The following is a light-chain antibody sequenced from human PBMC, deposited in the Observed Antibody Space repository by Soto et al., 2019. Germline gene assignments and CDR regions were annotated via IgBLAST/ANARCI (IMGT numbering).Light chain of an antibody. CDR3: QQYTSYSP. V-gene: IGKV1-5*03. J-gene: IGKJ4*02. Sequence: DIQMTQSPSTLSASVGDRVTITCRASQSINNLLAWYQQKPGKAPKLLNYKASNLESGVPSRFSGNGSGTEFTLTISSLQPDDFATYYCQQYTSYSPFGGGTKVEIK. CDR1: QSINNL. CDR2: KAS.